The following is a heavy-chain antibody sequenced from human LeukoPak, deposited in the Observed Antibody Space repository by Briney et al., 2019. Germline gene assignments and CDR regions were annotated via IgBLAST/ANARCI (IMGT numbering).Heavy chain of an antibody. CDR1: GDSISNHY. D-gene: IGHD3-10*01. V-gene: IGHV4-59*08. Sequence: MPSETLSLTCTVSGDSISNHYWNWIRQPPGKGLEWIGYVFSSGSTDYNPSLKSRDTISLDTSRNLFSLSLTSVTAADTAVYYCGRHFGGSSGSFYTDYWGQGTLVTVSS. CDR2: VFSSGST. J-gene: IGHJ4*02. CDR3: GRHFGGSSGSFYTDY.